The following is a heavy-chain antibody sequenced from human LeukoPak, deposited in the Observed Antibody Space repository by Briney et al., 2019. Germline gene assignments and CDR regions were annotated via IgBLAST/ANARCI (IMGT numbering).Heavy chain of an antibody. J-gene: IGHJ4*02. CDR3: ARDLFVFDFWSESYGDYTDY. CDR1: GGSISSSSYY. CDR2: IYYSGST. D-gene: IGHD3-3*01. V-gene: IGHV4-39*07. Sequence: SETLSLTCTVSGGSISSSSYYWGWIRRPPGKGLEWIGSIYYSGSTYYNPSLKSRVTISVDTSKNQFSLKLSSVTAADTAVYYCARDLFVFDFWSESYGDYTDYWGQGTLVTVSS.